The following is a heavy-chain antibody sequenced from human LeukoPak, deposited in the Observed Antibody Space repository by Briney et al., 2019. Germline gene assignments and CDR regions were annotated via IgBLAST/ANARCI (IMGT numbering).Heavy chain of an antibody. J-gene: IGHJ3*02. CDR1: GYTFRAYQ. CDR3: ATDQDCGAEFDEVHFGT. V-gene: IGHV1-69-2*01. Sequence: ASVKVSCKASGYTFRAYQIHSVQEAPGKGPEWVGRVDPKNGETIYAEKFQVRVTISADTSTDTAYMEMSSLRSEDTAVYYCATDQDCGAEFDEVHFGTWGQGTMVTVSS. CDR2: VDPKNGET. D-gene: IGHD2-21*01.